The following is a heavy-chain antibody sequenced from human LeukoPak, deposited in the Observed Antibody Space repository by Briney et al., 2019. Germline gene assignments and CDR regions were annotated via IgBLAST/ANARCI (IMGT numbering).Heavy chain of an antibody. CDR3: ARHVSLHYDFWSGYRAFYMDV. D-gene: IGHD3-3*01. CDR2: IYPGDSDT. V-gene: IGHV5-51*01. J-gene: IGHJ6*03. CDR1: GHSFTSYW. Sequence: GESLKISCKDSGHSFTSYWIGWVRQMPGKGLEWMGIIYPGDSDTRYSPSFQDQVTISADKSISTAYLQWSSLKASDTAIYYCARHVSLHYDFWSGYRAFYMDVWGKGTTVTVSS.